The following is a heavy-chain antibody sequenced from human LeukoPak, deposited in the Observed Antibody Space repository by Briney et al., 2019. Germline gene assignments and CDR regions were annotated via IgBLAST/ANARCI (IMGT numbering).Heavy chain of an antibody. J-gene: IGHJ5*02. CDR2: VNGDGSAA. D-gene: IGHD6-13*01. CDR3: AKGAQVAAAAWFDP. CDR1: GFTFNGYW. V-gene: IGHV3-74*01. Sequence: GRSLRLSCAASGFTFNGYWMHWVRQATGKGLVWVSRVNGDGSAASYADSVKGRFTTSRDNAKNTVYLQMNSLIAEDTAVYYCAKGAQVAAAAWFDPWGQGTLVTVYS.